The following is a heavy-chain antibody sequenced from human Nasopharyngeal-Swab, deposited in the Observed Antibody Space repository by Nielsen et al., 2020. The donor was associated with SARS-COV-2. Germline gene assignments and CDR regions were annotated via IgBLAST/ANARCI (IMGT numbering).Heavy chain of an antibody. J-gene: IGHJ4*02. CDR2: IYSSGST. Sequence: WIRQPPGKGLEWIGYIYSSGSTNYNPSLKSRVTISVDTSKNQFSLKLNSVTAADTAVYYCGRQRYFDAWGQGTLVTVSS. V-gene: IGHV4-59*08. CDR3: GRQRYFDA. D-gene: IGHD3-9*01.